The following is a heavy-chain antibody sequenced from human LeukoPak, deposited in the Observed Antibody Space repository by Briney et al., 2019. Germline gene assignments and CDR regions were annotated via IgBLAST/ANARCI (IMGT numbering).Heavy chain of an antibody. CDR3: ASRYSSSWDAFDI. CDR2: IIPIFGTA. Sequence: SVKVSCKASGYTFTSYGITWMRQAPGQGLEWMGGIIPIFGTANYAQKFQGRVTITADESTSTAYMELSSLRSEDTAVYYCASRYSSSWDAFDIWGQGTMVTVSS. CDR1: GYTFTSYG. V-gene: IGHV1-69*13. J-gene: IGHJ3*02. D-gene: IGHD6-13*01.